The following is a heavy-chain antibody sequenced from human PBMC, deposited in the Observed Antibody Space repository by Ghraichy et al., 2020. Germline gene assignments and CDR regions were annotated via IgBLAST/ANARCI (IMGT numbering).Heavy chain of an antibody. V-gene: IGHV4-59*01. D-gene: IGHD5-12*01. CDR1: GGSISSYY. CDR3: ARDQVATAPHFDY. J-gene: IGHJ4*02. CDR2: IYYSGST. Sequence: SQTLSLTCTVSGGSISSYYWSWIRQPPGKGLEWIGYIYYSGSTNYNPSLKSRVTISVDTSKNQFSLKLSSVTAADTAVYYCARDQVATAPHFDYWGQGTLVTVSS.